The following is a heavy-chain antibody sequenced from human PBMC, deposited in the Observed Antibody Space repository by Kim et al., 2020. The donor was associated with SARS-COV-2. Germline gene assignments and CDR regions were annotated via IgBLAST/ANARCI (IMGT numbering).Heavy chain of an antibody. Sequence: YYADSVKGRLTISRDNTKNTLYRQMNSLRAEDTAVYYCAKVGWLQSYFDYWGQGTLVTVSS. J-gene: IGHJ4*02. D-gene: IGHD5-12*01. CDR3: AKVGWLQSYFDY. V-gene: IGHV3-23*01.